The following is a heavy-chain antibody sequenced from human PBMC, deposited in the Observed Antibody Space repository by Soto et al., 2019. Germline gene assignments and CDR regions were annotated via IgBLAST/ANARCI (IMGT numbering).Heavy chain of an antibody. CDR3: ARIPVTATNWFDP. CDR2: IIPIFGTA. D-gene: IGHD2-21*02. Sequence: VASVKVSCKASGGTFSSYAISWVRQAPGQGLEWMGGIIPIFGTANYAQKFQGRVTITADKSTSTAYMELSSLRSEDTAVYYCARIPVTATNWFDPWGQGTLVTVSS. V-gene: IGHV1-69*06. J-gene: IGHJ5*02. CDR1: GGTFSSYA.